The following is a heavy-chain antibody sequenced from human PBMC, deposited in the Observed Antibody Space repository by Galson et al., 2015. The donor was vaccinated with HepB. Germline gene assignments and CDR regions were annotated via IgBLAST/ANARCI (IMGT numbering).Heavy chain of an antibody. CDR1: GFTFSSYW. V-gene: IGHV3-74*01. D-gene: IGHD3-16*02. CDR3: ARGGYDYVWGSYRYPFDY. J-gene: IGHJ4*02. CDR2: INSDGSST. Sequence: SLRLSCAASGFTFSSYWMHWVRQAPGKGLVWVSRINSDGSSTSYADSVKGRFTISRDNAKNTLYLQMNSLRAEDTAVYYCARGGYDYVWGSYRYPFDYWGQGTLVTVSS.